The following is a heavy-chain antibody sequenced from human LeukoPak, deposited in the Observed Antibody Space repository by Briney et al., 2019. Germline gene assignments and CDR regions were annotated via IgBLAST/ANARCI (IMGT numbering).Heavy chain of an antibody. J-gene: IGHJ3*02. CDR3: ARDMDCSSASCYDDAFDI. D-gene: IGHD2-2*01. V-gene: IGHV3-7*01. Sequence: GGSLRLSCAASGFTFSSYWMSWVRQAPGKGLEWVANIKQDGSEKYYVDSVKGRFTISRDNAKNSLYLQMNSLRAEDTAVYYCARDMDCSSASCYDDAFDIWGQGTMVTVSS. CDR1: GFTFSSYW. CDR2: IKQDGSEK.